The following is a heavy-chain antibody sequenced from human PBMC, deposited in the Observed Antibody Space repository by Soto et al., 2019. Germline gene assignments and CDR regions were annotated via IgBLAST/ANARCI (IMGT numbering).Heavy chain of an antibody. CDR3: AREIYDFWSGYCPGNY. D-gene: IGHD3-3*01. V-gene: IGHV3-33*01. CDR2: IWYDGSNK. Sequence: GGSLRLCCAACGFTFCSYGTDVVRQAPGKGLEWVAVIWYDGSNKYYADSVKGRFTISRDNSKNTLYLQMNSLRAEDTAVYYCAREIYDFWSGYCPGNYWGQGTLVTVSS. CDR1: GFTFCSYG. J-gene: IGHJ4*02.